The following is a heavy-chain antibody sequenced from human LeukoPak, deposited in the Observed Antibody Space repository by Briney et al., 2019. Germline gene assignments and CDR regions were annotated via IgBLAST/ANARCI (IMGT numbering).Heavy chain of an antibody. Sequence: ASVKVSCKASGYTFTSYAMHWVRQAPGQRLEWMGWINAGNGNTKYSQKFQGRVTITRNTSISTAYMELSSLRSEDTAVYYCARGLRFLEWLETNYYYYMDVWGKGTTVTVSS. CDR2: INAGNGNT. D-gene: IGHD3-3*01. J-gene: IGHJ6*03. CDR1: GYTFTSYA. V-gene: IGHV1-3*01. CDR3: ARGLRFLEWLETNYYYYMDV.